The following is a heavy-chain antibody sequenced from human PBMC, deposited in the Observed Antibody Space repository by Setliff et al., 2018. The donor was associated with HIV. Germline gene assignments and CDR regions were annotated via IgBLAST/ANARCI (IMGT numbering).Heavy chain of an antibody. CDR2: TIPVLSMS. CDR1: EDTFNSYT. V-gene: IGHV1-69*02. J-gene: IGHJ4*02. Sequence: SVKVSCKASEDTFNSYTIHWVRQTPGQGLEWMGRTIPVLSMSNFALKFQGRGSIFADKSTSTAYLGLNGLTSEGTAIYYCATSFGSGVAPFDNWGQGTLVTVSS. D-gene: IGHD3-10*01. CDR3: ATSFGSGVAPFDN.